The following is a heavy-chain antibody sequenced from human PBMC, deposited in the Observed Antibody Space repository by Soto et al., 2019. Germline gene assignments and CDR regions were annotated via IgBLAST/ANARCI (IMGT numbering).Heavy chain of an antibody. CDR3: ARGQLLAVR. D-gene: IGHD3-3*02. CDR2: IYTGDGT. Sequence: EVQLVESGGGLVQPGGSLRLSCAASGFTVSSNYMSWVRQAPGKGLEWVSVIYTGDGTYYADSVKGRFTISRDNSKNTLYLQMSSLRAEDTAVYYCARGQLLAVRWGQGTLVTVSS. CDR1: GFTVSSNY. V-gene: IGHV3-66*01. J-gene: IGHJ4*02.